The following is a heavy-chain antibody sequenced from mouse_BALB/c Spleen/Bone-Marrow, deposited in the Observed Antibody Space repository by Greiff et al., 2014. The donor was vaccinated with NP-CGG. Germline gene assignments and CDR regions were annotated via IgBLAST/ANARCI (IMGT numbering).Heavy chain of an antibody. CDR1: GFSLTSYG. CDR3: AKSYDEEVGYYDY. Sequence: QVQLKESGPGLVQPSQSLPITCTVSGFSLTSYGVHWVRQSPGKGLEWLGVIWRGGSTDYNAAFMSRLSITKDNSKSQVFFKMNSLQADDTAIYYRAKSYDEEVGYYDYWGQGTTLTVSS. D-gene: IGHD2-12*01. J-gene: IGHJ2*01. V-gene: IGHV2-5*01. CDR2: IWRGGST.